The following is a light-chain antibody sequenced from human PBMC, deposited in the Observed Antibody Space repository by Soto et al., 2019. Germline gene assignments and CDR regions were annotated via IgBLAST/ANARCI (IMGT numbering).Light chain of an antibody. CDR1: SSNIGGNT. Sequence: QSVLTQPPSASGTPGQRVTISCSGSSSNIGGNTVDWYQQLPGTAPKLLVYSNNQRPSGVPDRFSGSKSGTSASLAISGLQSGDEANYYCAAWDDSLSGQVFGGGTKLTVL. J-gene: IGLJ2*01. V-gene: IGLV1-44*01. CDR3: AAWDDSLSGQV. CDR2: SNN.